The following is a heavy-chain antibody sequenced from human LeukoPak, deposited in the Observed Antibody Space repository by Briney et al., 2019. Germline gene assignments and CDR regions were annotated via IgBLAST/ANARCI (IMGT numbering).Heavy chain of an antibody. D-gene: IGHD5-24*01. CDR2: INSDGRT. J-gene: IGHJ6*02. CDR3: ARVRRWLQLGDYYYGMDV. CDR1: GYTFSDSF. V-gene: IGHV1-2*06. Sequence: ASVKVSCQPSGYTFSDSFLHWVRQAPGQSLEWVGRINSDGRTDYAQKFQGRVTLTRDTSISTAYMDLSSLTSDDTAMYYCARVRRWLQLGDYYYGMDVWGQGTTVTVSS.